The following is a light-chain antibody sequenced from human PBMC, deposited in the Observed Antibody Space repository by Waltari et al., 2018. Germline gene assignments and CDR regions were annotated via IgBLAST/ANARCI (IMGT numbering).Light chain of an antibody. CDR2: GAS. CDR1: QAISGW. Sequence: DIQMTQSPSSVSASVGDRVTITCRASQAISGWLAWYQQKPGRAPNLLIFGASSVQRGGPSRFSGSGSGTDFTLTISNLQPEDVATYYCQQATSLPLTFGGGTKVEIK. V-gene: IGKV1-12*01. J-gene: IGKJ4*01. CDR3: QQATSLPLT.